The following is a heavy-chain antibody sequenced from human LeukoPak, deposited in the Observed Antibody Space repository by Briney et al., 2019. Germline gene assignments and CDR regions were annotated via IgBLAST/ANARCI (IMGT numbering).Heavy chain of an antibody. J-gene: IGHJ6*03. V-gene: IGHV3-48*03. CDR1: GFTFSSYE. Sequence: GGSLRLSCAASGFTFSSYEMNWVRQAPGKGLEWVSYISSSGSTIYYADSVKGRFTISRDNAKNSLYLQMNSLRAEDTAVYYCARGSPYYYGSGSYSPRGDYYYYMDVWGKGTTVTISS. CDR2: ISSSGSTI. D-gene: IGHD3-10*01. CDR3: ARGSPYYYGSGSYSPRGDYYYYMDV.